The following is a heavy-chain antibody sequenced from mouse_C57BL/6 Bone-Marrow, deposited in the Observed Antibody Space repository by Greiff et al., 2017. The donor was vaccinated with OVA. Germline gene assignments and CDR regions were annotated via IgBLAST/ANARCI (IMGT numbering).Heavy chain of an antibody. D-gene: IGHD2-10*02. CDR2: ISNLAYSI. J-gene: IGHJ4*01. CDR1: GFTFSDYG. CDR3: ARQNSMDYAMDY. Sequence: EVKLVESGGGLVQPGGSLKLSCAASGFTFSDYGMAWVRQAPRKGPEWVAFISNLAYSIYYADTVTGRFTISRENAKNTLYLEMSSLRSEDTAMYYCARQNSMDYAMDYWGQGTSVTVSS. V-gene: IGHV5-15*01.